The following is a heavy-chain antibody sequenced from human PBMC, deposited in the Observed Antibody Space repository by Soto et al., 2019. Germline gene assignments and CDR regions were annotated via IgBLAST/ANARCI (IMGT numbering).Heavy chain of an antibody. CDR1: GGSISSGGYY. CDR3: ARDRIGHCSGRSCFPLDYYYYYMDV. J-gene: IGHJ6*03. Sequence: SEILSLTCTVSGGSISSGGYYWSWIRQHPGKGLEWIGYIYYSGSTYYNPSLKSRVTISVDTSKNQFSLKLSSVTAADTAVYYCARDRIGHCSGRSCFPLDYYYYYMDVWGKGTTVPVSS. D-gene: IGHD2-15*01. CDR2: IYYSGST. V-gene: IGHV4-31*03.